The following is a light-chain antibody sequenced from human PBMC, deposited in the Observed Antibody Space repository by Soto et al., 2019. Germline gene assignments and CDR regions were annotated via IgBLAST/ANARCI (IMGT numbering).Light chain of an antibody. Sequence: QSVLTQPASVSGSPGQSITISCTGTSNDVGGYNYVSWYQQHPGKAPKLMIYDVSDRPSGVSNRFSGSKSGNTASLTISGLQAEDEADYYCSSYTSGFYVFGTGTKVTVL. J-gene: IGLJ1*01. CDR1: SNDVGGYNY. CDR2: DVS. CDR3: SSYTSGFYV. V-gene: IGLV2-14*01.